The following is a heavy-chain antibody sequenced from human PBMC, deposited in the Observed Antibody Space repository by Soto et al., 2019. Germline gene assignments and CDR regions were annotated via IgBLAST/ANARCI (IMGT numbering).Heavy chain of an antibody. V-gene: IGHV1-3*01. CDR3: ARGQGGPDGPGDY. D-gene: IGHD2-15*01. CDR2: INAGNGNT. J-gene: IGHJ4*02. Sequence: QVQLVQSGAEVKKPGASVTVSCKASGYTFTSYAMHWVRQATGQRLEWMGWINAGNGNTKYSQKFQGRVTITRDTSASTAYMELSSIRSEDTAVYYCARGQGGPDGPGDYWGQGTLVTVSS. CDR1: GYTFTSYA.